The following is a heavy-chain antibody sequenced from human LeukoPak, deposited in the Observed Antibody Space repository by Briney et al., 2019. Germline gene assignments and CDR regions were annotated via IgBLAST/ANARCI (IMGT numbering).Heavy chain of an antibody. CDR1: GYTFTSYG. CDR2: ISAYNGNT. D-gene: IGHD2-2*01. CDR3: ASHIVVVPAAQDPEYFQH. Sequence: ASVKVSCKASGYTFTSYGISWVRQAPGQGLEWMGWISAYNGNTNYAQKLQGRVTMTTDTSTSTAYMELRSLRSDDTAVYYCASHIVVVPAAQDPEYFQHWGQGTLVTVSS. V-gene: IGHV1-18*01. J-gene: IGHJ1*01.